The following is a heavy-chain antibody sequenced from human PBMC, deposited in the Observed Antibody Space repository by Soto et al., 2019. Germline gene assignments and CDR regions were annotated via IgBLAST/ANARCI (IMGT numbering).Heavy chain of an antibody. Sequence: ASVKVSCKASGYTFTSYVISWVRQAPGQGLEWMGWISAYNGNTNYAQKLQGRVTMTTDTSTSTAYMELRSLRSDDTAVYYCARDAVVVVAATYYYYYGMDVWGQGTTVTVS. V-gene: IGHV1-18*01. CDR2: ISAYNGNT. CDR1: GYTFTSYV. D-gene: IGHD2-15*01. J-gene: IGHJ6*02. CDR3: ARDAVVVVAATYYYYYGMDV.